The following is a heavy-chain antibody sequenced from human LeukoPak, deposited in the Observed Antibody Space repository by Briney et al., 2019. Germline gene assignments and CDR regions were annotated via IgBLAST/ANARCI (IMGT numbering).Heavy chain of an antibody. CDR3: ARDSLYGVVDY. CDR1: GFTFTSYY. Sequence: GGSLRLSCAASGFTFTSYYIHWVRQAPGQGLEWMGIINPSGGSTSYAQKFQGRVTMTRDTSTSTVYMYLSSLRSEDTAVYYCARDSLYGVVDYWGQGTLVTVSS. CDR2: INPSGGST. D-gene: IGHD4-17*01. J-gene: IGHJ4*02. V-gene: IGHV1-46*01.